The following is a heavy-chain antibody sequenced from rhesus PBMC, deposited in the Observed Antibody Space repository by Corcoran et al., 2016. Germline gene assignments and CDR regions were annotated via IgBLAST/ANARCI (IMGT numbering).Heavy chain of an antibody. V-gene: IGHV3S18*01. CDR3: ARDYSGYSYFDY. CDR2: ISYTGGST. J-gene: IGHJ4*01. D-gene: IGHD5-24*01. Sequence: EVQLVESGGGLAKPGGSLRLSCAASGFSFSDYYMYWVRQAPGKGLEWVSGISYTGGSTYDVDSVKGRVTMSRENAKNTLYLQMDSLRAEDTAVYYCARDYSGYSYFDYWGQGVLVTVSS. CDR1: GFSFSDYY.